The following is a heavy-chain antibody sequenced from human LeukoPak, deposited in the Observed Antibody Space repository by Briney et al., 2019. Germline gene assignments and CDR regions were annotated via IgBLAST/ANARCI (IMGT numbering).Heavy chain of an antibody. D-gene: IGHD6-6*01. Sequence: PGGSLRLPCAASGFTFSSYEMNWVRQAPGKGLEWVSYISSSGSTIYYADSVKGRFTISRDNAKNSLYLQINSLRAEDTAVYYCARIAARPRGPFDYWGQGTLVTVSS. J-gene: IGHJ4*02. CDR3: ARIAARPRGPFDY. CDR2: ISSSGSTI. CDR1: GFTFSSYE. V-gene: IGHV3-48*03.